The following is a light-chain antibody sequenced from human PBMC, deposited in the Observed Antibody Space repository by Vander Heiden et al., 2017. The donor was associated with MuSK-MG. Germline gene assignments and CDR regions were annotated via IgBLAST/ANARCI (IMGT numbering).Light chain of an antibody. CDR2: AAS. CDR1: QTVSNY. CDR3: QQTYGTPST. V-gene: IGKV1-39*01. Sequence: DTQMTRSPSSLSASVGDRVTITCRASQTVSNYLNWYQQKPGEAPKLLLYAASSLHRGVPSRFSGSGSGTDFSLTSSILQPEDFATYYCQQTYGTPSTFGPGTKVEIK. J-gene: IGKJ1*01.